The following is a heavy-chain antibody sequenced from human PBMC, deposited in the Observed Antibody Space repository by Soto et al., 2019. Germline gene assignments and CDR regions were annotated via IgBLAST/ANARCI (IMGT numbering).Heavy chain of an antibody. D-gene: IGHD2-2*01. CDR3: SKESGIVVVPALNWFDP. CDR1: GFTFSSYA. J-gene: IGHJ5*02. CDR2: ISGSGGST. V-gene: IGHV3-23*01. Sequence: GGSLRLSCAASGFTFSSYAMSWVRQAPGKGLEWVSAISGSGGSTYYADSVKGRFTLSRDNSKNTLYLQMNSLRAEDTAVYYCSKESGIVVVPALNWFDPWGQGTLVTVS.